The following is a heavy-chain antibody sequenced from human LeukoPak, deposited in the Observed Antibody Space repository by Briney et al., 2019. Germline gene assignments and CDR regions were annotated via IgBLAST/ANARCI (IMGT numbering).Heavy chain of an antibody. D-gene: IGHD2-15*01. V-gene: IGHV3-53*01. CDR1: GVAVNSYF. CDR3: ARGRGGD. Sequence: GGSLRLSCAVAGVAVNSYFMGWVRQAPGKGLEWVSLISSEGFTYCADSVKGRFTISRDNSKNTLYLQMNSLRAEDTALYYCARGRGGDWGRGALVTVSS. J-gene: IGHJ4*02. CDR2: ISSEGFT.